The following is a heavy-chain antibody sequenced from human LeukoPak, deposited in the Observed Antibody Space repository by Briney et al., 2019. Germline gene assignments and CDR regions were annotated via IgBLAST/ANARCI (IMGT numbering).Heavy chain of an antibody. D-gene: IGHD6-19*01. Sequence: AGGSLRLSCAASGFTFSSYAMSWVRQAPGKGLEWVAAISGSGGSTYYADSVKGRFTIPRDNSKNTLYLQMNSLRAEDPAVYYCARATYSSGWYGKTIDYWGQGTLVTVSS. J-gene: IGHJ4*02. V-gene: IGHV3-23*01. CDR3: ARATYSSGWYGKTIDY. CDR1: GFTFSSYA. CDR2: ISGSGGST.